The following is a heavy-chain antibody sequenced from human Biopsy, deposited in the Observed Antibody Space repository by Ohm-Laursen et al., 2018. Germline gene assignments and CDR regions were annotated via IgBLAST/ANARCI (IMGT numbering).Heavy chain of an antibody. CDR3: ARLGSGDYFPTFFDF. D-gene: IGHD5-12*01. CDR2: IYYSGNT. J-gene: IGHJ4*02. Sequence: SDTLSLTCTVSGGSISDSTYHWGWIRQSPGKGLEWIGNIYYSGNTYYNPSLKSRVTISVDTSKNQFSLKLSSVTAADTAVYYCARLGSGDYFPTFFDFWGQGALVTVSS. CDR1: GGSISDSTYH. V-gene: IGHV4-39*07.